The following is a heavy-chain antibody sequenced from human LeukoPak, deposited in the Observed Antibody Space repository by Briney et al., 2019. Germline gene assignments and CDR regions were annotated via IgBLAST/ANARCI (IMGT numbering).Heavy chain of an antibody. Sequence: GGSLRLSCAASGFTFSSYWMSWVRQAPGKGLEWVANIKQDGSEKYYVDSVKGRFTISRDNAKNSLYLQMNSLRAEDTAVYYCARYSGYDDEGEYFDYWDQGTLVTVSS. CDR3: ARYSGYDDEGEYFDY. CDR1: GFTFSSYW. V-gene: IGHV3-7*01. J-gene: IGHJ4*02. D-gene: IGHD5-12*01. CDR2: IKQDGSEK.